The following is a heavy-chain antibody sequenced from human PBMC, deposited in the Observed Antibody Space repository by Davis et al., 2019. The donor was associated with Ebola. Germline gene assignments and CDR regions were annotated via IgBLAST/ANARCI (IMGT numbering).Heavy chain of an antibody. Sequence: GGSLRLSCTASGFTFGSFWMSWVRQAPGKGLEWVANIYRDGNEKYYVDSVKDRFTISRDNTKNSLYLQMNSLRSEDTAVYYCARGRGRFGEVIKNWFDPWGQGTRVTVST. J-gene: IGHJ5*02. CDR3: ARGRGRFGEVIKNWFDP. D-gene: IGHD3-10*01. V-gene: IGHV3-7*03. CDR1: GFTFGSFW. CDR2: IYRDGNEK.